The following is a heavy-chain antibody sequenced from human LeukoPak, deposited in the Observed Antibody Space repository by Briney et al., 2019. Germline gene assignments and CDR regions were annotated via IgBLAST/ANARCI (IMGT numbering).Heavy chain of an antibody. CDR1: GGSINTNSYY. CDR3: TRNSGTSSLDY. Sequence: PSETLSLTCTVSGGSINTNSYYWAWIRQPPGKGLEWLGTISNSGRTYYNPSLKSRVTISLDTTKNQFSLNLSYVTATDTAVCYCTRNSGTSSLDYWGRGTLVTVSS. V-gene: IGHV4-39*01. D-gene: IGHD2-21*01. CDR2: ISNSGRT. J-gene: IGHJ4*02.